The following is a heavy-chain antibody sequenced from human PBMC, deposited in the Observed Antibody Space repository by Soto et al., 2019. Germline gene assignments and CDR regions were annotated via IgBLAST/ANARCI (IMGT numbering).Heavy chain of an antibody. CDR1: AGSISSYY. J-gene: IGHJ4*02. Sequence: SETLSLTCTVSAGSISSYYWSWIRQPPGKGLEWIGYIYYSGKTSYNPSLKSRVTISVDTSKNQFSLKLSSVTAADTAVYYCARSMGSRGDYWGQGTLVTVSS. CDR3: ARSMGSRGDY. V-gene: IGHV4-59*01. D-gene: IGHD2-2*01. CDR2: IYYSGKT.